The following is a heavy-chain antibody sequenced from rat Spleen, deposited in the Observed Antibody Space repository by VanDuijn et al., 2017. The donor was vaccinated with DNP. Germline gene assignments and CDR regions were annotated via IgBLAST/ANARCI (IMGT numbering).Heavy chain of an antibody. CDR2: INTDGGST. Sequence: EVQLVESGGGLVQPGRSLKISCVASGITFSRYWMFWIRQAPGKGLEWVASINTDGGSTYYPDSVKGRFTISRDNAENTVFLQMNSLRSEDTATYYCARGGNFGTFPYFDHWGQGVMVTVSS. D-gene: IGHD1-10*01. CDR1: GITFSRYW. V-gene: IGHV5-58*01. J-gene: IGHJ2*01. CDR3: ARGGNFGTFPYFDH.